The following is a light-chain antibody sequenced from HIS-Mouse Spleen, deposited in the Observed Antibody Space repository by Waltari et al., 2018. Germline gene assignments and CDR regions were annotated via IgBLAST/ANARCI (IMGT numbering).Light chain of an antibody. CDR2: RNN. CDR1: SSNIGSNY. CDR3: AAWDDSLSGPV. Sequence: QSVLTQPPSASGTPGQRVTISCSGSSSNIGSNYVYWYQQLPGTAPKLLIYRNNQRTSGVHDRVSGSKSGTSASLAISGLRSEDEADYYCAAWDDSLSGPVFGGGTKLTVL. J-gene: IGLJ3*02. V-gene: IGLV1-47*01.